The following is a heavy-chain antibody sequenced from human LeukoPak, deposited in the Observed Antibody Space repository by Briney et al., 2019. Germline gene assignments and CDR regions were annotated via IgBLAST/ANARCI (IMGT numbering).Heavy chain of an antibody. Sequence: GGSLRLPCAASGFTFSSYSMNWVRQAPGKGLEWVSSISSSSSYIYYADSVKGRFTISRDNAKNSLYLQMNSLRAEDTAVYYCARDGRVGATDFDYWGQGTLVTVSS. V-gene: IGHV3-21*01. J-gene: IGHJ4*02. CDR3: ARDGRVGATDFDY. D-gene: IGHD1-26*01. CDR2: ISSSSSYI. CDR1: GFTFSSYS.